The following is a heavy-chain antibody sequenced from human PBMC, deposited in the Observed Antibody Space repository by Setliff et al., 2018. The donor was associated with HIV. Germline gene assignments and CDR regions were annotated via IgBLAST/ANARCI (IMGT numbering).Heavy chain of an antibody. CDR2: ISISGTLI. V-gene: IGHV3-48*03. J-gene: IGHJ4*02. CDR3: ATWGIVAVAGLH. Sequence: GGSLRLSCAASGFSFSNYEMTWVRQAPGKGLEWVSPISISGTLIYYADSVKGRFTTTRANTKNSLYLQMNRLRAEDTAVYYCATWGIVAVAGLHWGQGTLVTVSS. CDR1: GFSFSNYE. D-gene: IGHD6-13*01.